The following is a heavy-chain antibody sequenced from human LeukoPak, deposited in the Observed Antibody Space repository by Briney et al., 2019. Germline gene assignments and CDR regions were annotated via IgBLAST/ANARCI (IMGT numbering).Heavy chain of an antibody. V-gene: IGHV3-23*01. CDR2: ITDTGGRA. CDR3: ARGSGWYQ. D-gene: IGHD6-19*01. CDR1: GFTFRDSA. J-gene: IGHJ4*02. Sequence: PGGSLTLACAASGFTFRDSAMTWVRQTPGRGLEWVSTITDTGGRAYYVDSVKGRFTISRDNSWDTLFLQTNSLRPEDTAMYYCARGSGWYQWGQGTLVTVSS.